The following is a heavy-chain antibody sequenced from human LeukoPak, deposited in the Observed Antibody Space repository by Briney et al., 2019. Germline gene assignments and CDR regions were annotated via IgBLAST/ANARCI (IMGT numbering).Heavy chain of an antibody. Sequence: ASVKVSCKASGYTFTSYGISWVRQAPGQGLEWMGWIIPIFGTANYAQKFQGRVTITADKSTSTAYMELSSLRSEDAAVYYCARDRSPIVVVPAAYFDYWGQGTLVTVSS. J-gene: IGHJ4*02. V-gene: IGHV1-69*06. D-gene: IGHD2-2*01. CDR2: IIPIFGTA. CDR3: ARDRSPIVVVPAAYFDY. CDR1: GYTFTSYG.